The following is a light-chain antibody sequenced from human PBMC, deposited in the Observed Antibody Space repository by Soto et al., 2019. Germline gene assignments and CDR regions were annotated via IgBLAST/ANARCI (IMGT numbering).Light chain of an antibody. V-gene: IGKV2-30*01. CDR3: MQGAHWPLT. CDR1: QSLLYSDGNTY. J-gene: IGKJ4*01. Sequence: VVMTQSPLSLPVTLGQPASISCNSSQSLLYSDGNTYLIWFQQRPGQSPRRLIYKVSNRDSGVPDRFSGSGSGTDFTLKISRVEAEDVGVYYCMQGAHWPLTFGGGTQVELK. CDR2: KVS.